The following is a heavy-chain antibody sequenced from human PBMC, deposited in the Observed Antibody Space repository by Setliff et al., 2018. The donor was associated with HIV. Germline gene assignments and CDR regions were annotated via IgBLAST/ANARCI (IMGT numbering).Heavy chain of an antibody. CDR3: ARDSGGYNYGFAVGSFDY. D-gene: IGHD5-18*01. V-gene: IGHV4-59*01. J-gene: IGHJ4*02. CDR2: IYYTGST. CDR1: GYYIRFYY. Sequence: SETLSLTCAVSGYYIRFYYWTWIRQPPGKGLEWIGNIYYTGSTNYNPSLKSRITISIDTSKSQFSLKLTSVAAADTAVYYCARDSGGYNYGFAVGSFDYWGQGALVTVSS.